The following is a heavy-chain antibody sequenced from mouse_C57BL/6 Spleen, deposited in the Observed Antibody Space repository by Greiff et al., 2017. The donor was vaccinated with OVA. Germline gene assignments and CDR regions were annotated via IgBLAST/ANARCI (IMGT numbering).Heavy chain of an antibody. J-gene: IGHJ2*01. D-gene: IGHD3-3*01. CDR2: ISDGGSYT. CDR3: ARDGDVDYFDY. Sequence: EVKLMESGGGLVKPGGSLKLSCAASGFTFSSYAMSWVRQTPEKRLEWVATISDGGSYTYYPDNVKGRFTISRDNAKNNLYLQMSHLKSEDTAMYYCARDGDVDYFDYWGQGTTLTVSS. V-gene: IGHV5-4*01. CDR1: GFTFSSYA.